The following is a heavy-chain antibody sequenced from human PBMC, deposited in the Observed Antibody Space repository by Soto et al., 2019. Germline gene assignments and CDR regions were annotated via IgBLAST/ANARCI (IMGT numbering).Heavy chain of an antibody. Sequence: SETLSLTCSVSGDSISSGDYYWSWIRQPPGKGLEWVGYIYYTGSTYYNPSLKSRLSLSVDTSKNQFSLNLSFVTAADTAVYFCARTFPHGSGSYYFDYWGQGTPVTVSS. CDR3: ARTFPHGSGSYYFDY. D-gene: IGHD3-10*01. CDR2: IYYTGST. CDR1: GDSISSGDYY. V-gene: IGHV4-30-4*01. J-gene: IGHJ4*02.